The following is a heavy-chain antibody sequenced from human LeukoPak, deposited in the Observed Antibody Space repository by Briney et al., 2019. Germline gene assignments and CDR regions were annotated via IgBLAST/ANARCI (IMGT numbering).Heavy chain of an antibody. J-gene: IGHJ5*02. CDR1: GYTFTGYY. V-gene: IGHV1-8*02. CDR3: ARCITMVRGVIITSRYNWFDP. D-gene: IGHD3-10*01. CDR2: INPNSGNT. Sequence: ASVKVSCKASGYTFTGYYMHWVRQAPGQGLEWMGWINPNSGNTGYAQKFQGRVTMTRNTSISTTYMELSSLRSEDTAVYYCARCITMVRGVIITSRYNWFDPWGQGTLVTVSS.